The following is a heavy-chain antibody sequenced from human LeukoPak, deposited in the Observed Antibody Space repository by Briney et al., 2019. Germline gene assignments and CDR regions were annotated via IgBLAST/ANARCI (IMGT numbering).Heavy chain of an antibody. Sequence: GGSLSLSCAASGFTFTLYGMHWVRQAPGMGLEWVAVIWYDGSNNYYADSVKGRFTISRDTSKNTLYLQMNSLRAEDTAVYYCARGGYDLWSGYRIDYWGQGTLVTVSS. D-gene: IGHD3-3*01. CDR2: IWYDGSNN. V-gene: IGHV3-33*01. CDR3: ARGGYDLWSGYRIDY. CDR1: GFTFTLYG. J-gene: IGHJ4*02.